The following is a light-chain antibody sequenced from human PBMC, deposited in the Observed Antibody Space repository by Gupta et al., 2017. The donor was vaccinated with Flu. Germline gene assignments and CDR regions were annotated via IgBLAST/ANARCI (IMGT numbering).Light chain of an antibody. Sequence: QSVLTQPPSASGNPGQRVTISCSGSSSNIVSNYVYWYQQFPGTAPKLLIYRNNQRPSGVPDRFSGSKSGTSGSLAISGLRSEDEADYYCAAWDDSLSGWVFGGGTKLTVL. J-gene: IGLJ3*02. CDR1: SSNIVSNY. CDR3: AAWDDSLSGWV. V-gene: IGLV1-47*01. CDR2: RNN.